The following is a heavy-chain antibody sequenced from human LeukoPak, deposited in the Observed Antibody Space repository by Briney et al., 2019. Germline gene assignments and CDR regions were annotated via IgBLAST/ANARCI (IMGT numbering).Heavy chain of an antibody. D-gene: IGHD3-10*01. CDR1: GFTFSHYW. J-gene: IGHJ4*02. V-gene: IGHV3-23*01. CDR3: AKVGELLWFGEVWDYFDY. Sequence: SGGSLRLSCAASGFTFSHYWMTWVRQAPGKGLEWVSAISGSGGSTYYADSVKGRFTISRDNSKNTLYLQKNSLRAEDTAVYYCAKVGELLWFGEVWDYFDYWGQGTLVTVSS. CDR2: ISGSGGST.